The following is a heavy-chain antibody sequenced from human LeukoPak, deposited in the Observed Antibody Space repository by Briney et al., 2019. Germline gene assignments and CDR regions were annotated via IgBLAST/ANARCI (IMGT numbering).Heavy chain of an antibody. V-gene: IGHV4-4*07. CDR2: IYHSGST. J-gene: IGHJ4*02. CDR3: ATTEIGAFGGPTLYGY. CDR1: GGSISSYY. Sequence: SETLSLTCTVSGGSISSYYWSWIRQPAGKGLEWIGRIYHSGSTYYNPSLKSRVTISVDTSKNQFSLKLSSVTAADTAVYYCATTEIGAFGGPTLYGYWGQGTLVTVSS. D-gene: IGHD3-16*01.